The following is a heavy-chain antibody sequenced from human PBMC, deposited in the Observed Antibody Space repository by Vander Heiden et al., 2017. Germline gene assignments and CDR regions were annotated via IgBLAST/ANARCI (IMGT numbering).Heavy chain of an antibody. J-gene: IGHJ4*02. CDR1: GFTFSSYW. CDR2: IKQDGSEK. CDR3: ARDINSDYYYDSSGYYDY. D-gene: IGHD3-22*01. Sequence: EVQLVESGGGLVQPGGSLRLSCAASGFTFSSYWMSWVRQAPGKGLGWVANIKQDGSEKYYVDSVKGRFTISRDNAKNSLYLQMNSLRAEDTAVYYCARDINSDYYYDSSGYYDYWGQGTLVTVSS. V-gene: IGHV3-7*01.